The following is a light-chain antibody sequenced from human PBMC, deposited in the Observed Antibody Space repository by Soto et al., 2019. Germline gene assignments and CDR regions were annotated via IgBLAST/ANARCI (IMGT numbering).Light chain of an antibody. Sequence: QSALTQPASVSGSPGQSITISCTGTSSDVGSYNLVSWYQQHPGKAPKLMIYEGSKRPSGVSNRFSGSKSGNTASLTISGLQAEDEADYYCCSYAGSSTYAVFGGVTQLTVL. V-gene: IGLV2-23*01. CDR2: EGS. CDR3: CSYAGSSTYAV. J-gene: IGLJ7*01. CDR1: SSDVGSYNL.